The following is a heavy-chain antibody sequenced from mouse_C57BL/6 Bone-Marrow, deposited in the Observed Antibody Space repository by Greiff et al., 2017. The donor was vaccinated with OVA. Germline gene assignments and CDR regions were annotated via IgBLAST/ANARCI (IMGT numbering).Heavy chain of an antibody. CDR1: GYAFTNYL. V-gene: IGHV1-54*01. J-gene: IGHJ3*01. D-gene: IGHD2-5*01. Sequence: QVQLQQSGPELVKPGASVKISCKASGYAFTNYLIEWVKQRPGQGLEWIGVINPGSGGTNYNEKFKGKATLTADKSSSTAYMQLSSLTSEDSAVYFCARGRFSNYVGSFAYWGQGTLVTVSA. CDR2: INPGSGGT. CDR3: ARGRFSNYVGSFAY.